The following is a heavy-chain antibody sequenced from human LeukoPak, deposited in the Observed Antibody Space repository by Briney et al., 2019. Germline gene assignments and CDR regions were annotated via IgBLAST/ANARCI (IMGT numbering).Heavy chain of an antibody. CDR2: IYYSGST. CDR3: ARHGSIFNWFDP. V-gene: IGHV4-39*01. Sequence: PSETLSLTCTVSGGSISSSSYYWGWIRQPPGKGLEWIGSIYYSGSTYYNPSLKSRVTISVDTSKNQFSLKLSSVTAADTAVHYCARHGSIFNWFDPWGQGTLVTVSS. D-gene: IGHD3-9*01. CDR1: GGSISSSSYY. J-gene: IGHJ5*02.